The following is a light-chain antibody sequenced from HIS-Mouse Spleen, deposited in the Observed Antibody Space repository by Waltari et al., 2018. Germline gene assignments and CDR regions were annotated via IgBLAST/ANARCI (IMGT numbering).Light chain of an antibody. J-gene: IGLJ2*01. CDR2: EDS. CDR1: ALPTKY. V-gene: IGLV3-10*01. Sequence: SYELTQPPSVSVSPGQTARITCSGDALPTKYAYWYQQKSGQAPVLVIYEDSKRHSGIPERFSGSSSGTMATLTISGAQVEDEADYYCYSTDSSGNHRVFGGGTKLTVL. CDR3: YSTDSSGNHRV.